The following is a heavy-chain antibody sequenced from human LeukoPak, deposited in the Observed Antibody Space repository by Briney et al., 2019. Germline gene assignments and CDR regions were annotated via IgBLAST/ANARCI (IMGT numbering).Heavy chain of an antibody. D-gene: IGHD2-2*02. CDR1: GFTFSTYG. Sequence: GGSLRLSCATSGFTFSTYGMNWVRQAPGKGLEWVAVIWYDGSKKYYADSVKGRFTISRDNSKNTLYLQMDSLRADDTAVYYCARGGIPPDYWGQGTLVTVSS. J-gene: IGHJ4*02. CDR2: IWYDGSKK. V-gene: IGHV3-33*01. CDR3: ARGGIPPDY.